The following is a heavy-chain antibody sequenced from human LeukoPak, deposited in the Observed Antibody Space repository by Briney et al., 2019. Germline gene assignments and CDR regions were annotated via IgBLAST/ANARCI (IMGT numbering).Heavy chain of an antibody. Sequence: PGGSLRLSCAASGFTFSDYYMSWIRQAPGKGLEWVSYISSTGTTIYYADSVEGRFTISRDNAKKSVYLQMNSLRAEDTAVYFCARGQWLPKYYFDCWGQGTLVTVSS. V-gene: IGHV3-11*04. D-gene: IGHD6-19*01. CDR1: GFTFSDYY. J-gene: IGHJ4*02. CDR3: ARGQWLPKYYFDC. CDR2: ISSTGTTI.